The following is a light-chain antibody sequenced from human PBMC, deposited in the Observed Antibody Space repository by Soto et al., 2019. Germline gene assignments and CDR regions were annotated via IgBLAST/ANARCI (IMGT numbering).Light chain of an antibody. CDR3: CSYAGSPV. J-gene: IGLJ2*01. Sequence: QSVLTQPASVSGSPGQSITISCTGTSSDVGSYNLVSWYQQHPGKAPKLMIYEGSKRPSGVSNRFSGSKSGNTASLTISGLQAEDEADHYCCSYAGSPVFGGGTKVTVL. V-gene: IGLV2-23*01. CDR2: EGS. CDR1: SSDVGSYNL.